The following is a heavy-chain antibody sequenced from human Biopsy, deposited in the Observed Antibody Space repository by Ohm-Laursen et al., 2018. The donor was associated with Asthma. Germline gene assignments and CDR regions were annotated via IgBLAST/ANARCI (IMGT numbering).Heavy chain of an antibody. CDR1: GFVFRSHA. J-gene: IGHJ4*02. D-gene: IGHD1-26*01. CDR3: ARDAWELQKPYAYYFDY. V-gene: IGHV3-30-3*01. Sequence: SLRLSCAASGFVFRSHAMHWVRQAPGKGLEWVAVISYDGSNKYYADSVKGRFTISRDNSKNMLYLQMNSLRAEDTAVYYCARDAWELQKPYAYYFDYWGQGTLVTVSS. CDR2: ISYDGSNK.